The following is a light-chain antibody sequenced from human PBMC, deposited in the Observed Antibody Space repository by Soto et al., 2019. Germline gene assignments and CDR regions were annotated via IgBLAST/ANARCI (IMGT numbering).Light chain of an antibody. J-gene: IGKJ1*01. Sequence: EIVLTQSPGTLSLSPGERATLSCRASQSVRNNFLAWYQQKPGQAPRLLIYGASNRATGVPARFSGSGSGTEFTLTISSLQAEDFAVYYCQQHNNWPPTFGQGTKVDIK. CDR2: GAS. CDR3: QQHNNWPPT. CDR1: QSVRNN. V-gene: IGKV3D-15*01.